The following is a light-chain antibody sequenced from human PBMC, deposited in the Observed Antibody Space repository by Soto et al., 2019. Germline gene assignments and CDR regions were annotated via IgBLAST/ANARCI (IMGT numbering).Light chain of an antibody. CDR3: QQYNSYPIT. V-gene: IGKV1-16*01. J-gene: IGKJ5*01. Sequence: DIQLTQSPSSLSAYVGDRVTITCRASQSISSYLNWYQQKPGKAPKPLIYAASSLQSGVPSRFSGSGSGTDFTLTISSLQPEDFATYYCQQYNSYPITFGQGTRLEIK. CDR1: QSISSY. CDR2: AAS.